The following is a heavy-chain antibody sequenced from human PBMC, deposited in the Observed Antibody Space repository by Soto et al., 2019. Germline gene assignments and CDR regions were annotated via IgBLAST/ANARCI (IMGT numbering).Heavy chain of an antibody. D-gene: IGHD3-3*01. Sequence: SEPLSLTCAVSGYSISSGYYWGWIRQPPGKGLEWIGSIYHSGSTYYNPSLKSRVTISVDTSKNQFSLKLSSVTAADTAVYYCARYDFWSGWNGMVSCGHRTRVTVSS. CDR2: IYHSGST. CDR1: GYSISSGYY. J-gene: IGHJ6*02. CDR3: ARYDFWSGWNGMVS. V-gene: IGHV4-38-2*01.